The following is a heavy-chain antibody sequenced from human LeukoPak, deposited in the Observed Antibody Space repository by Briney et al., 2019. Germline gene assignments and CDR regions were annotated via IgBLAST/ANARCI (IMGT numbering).Heavy chain of an antibody. Sequence: GGSLTLSCTASGLTFSNYATTWVRQAPGKGLEWVSSITGSGRGTYYADSVKGRFSVSRDNSQNTVFLHMNSLRAEDTAVYYCAKEVGGSYYYFDYWGQGTLVTVSS. V-gene: IGHV3-23*01. D-gene: IGHD1-26*01. CDR2: ITGSGRGT. J-gene: IGHJ4*02. CDR3: AKEVGGSYYYFDY. CDR1: GLTFSNYA.